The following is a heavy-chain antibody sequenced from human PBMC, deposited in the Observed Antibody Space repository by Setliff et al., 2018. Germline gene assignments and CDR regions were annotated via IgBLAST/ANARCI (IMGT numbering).Heavy chain of an antibody. CDR2: IYSSGST. Sequence: PSETLSLTCTVSGGSISRNSYYWGWIRQPPGKGLEWIGSIYSSGSTYYNPSLKSRVAISADTSKNQFSLKLNSVTAADTAVYYCARHADRFWRGDFDYWGQGTLVTVSS. V-gene: IGHV4-39*01. J-gene: IGHJ4*02. CDR1: GGSISRNSYY. D-gene: IGHD3-3*01. CDR3: ARHADRFWRGDFDY.